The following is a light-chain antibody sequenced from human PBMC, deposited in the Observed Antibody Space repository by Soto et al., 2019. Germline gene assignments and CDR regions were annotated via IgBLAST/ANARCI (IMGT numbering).Light chain of an antibody. CDR2: DVS. J-gene: IGLJ1*01. V-gene: IGLV2-14*01. Sequence: QSVLTQPASVSGSPGQSITISCTGTGSDVGGYNYVSWYQQHPGKAPKLMIYDVSNRPSGVSNRFSGSKSGNTASLTISGLQAEDEADYYFSSYTISLQGVFGTGTKVTVL. CDR1: GSDVGGYNY. CDR3: SSYTISLQGV.